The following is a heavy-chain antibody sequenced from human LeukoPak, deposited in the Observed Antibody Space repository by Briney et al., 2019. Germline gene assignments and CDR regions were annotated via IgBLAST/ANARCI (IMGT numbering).Heavy chain of an antibody. J-gene: IGHJ3*02. CDR1: GYTFTSYD. V-gene: IGHV1-18*01. CDR3: ARLSGDYAAADAFDI. CDR2: ISAYNGNT. D-gene: IGHD3-16*01. Sequence: ASVKVSCKASGYTFTSYDISWVRQAPGQGLEWMGWISAYNGNTNYAQKLQGRVTMTTDTSTSTAYMELRSLRSDDTAVYYCARLSGDYAAADAFDIWGQGTMVTVSS.